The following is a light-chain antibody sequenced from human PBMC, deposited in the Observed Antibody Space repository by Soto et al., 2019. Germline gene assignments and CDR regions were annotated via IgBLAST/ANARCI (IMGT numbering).Light chain of an antibody. CDR2: GAS. J-gene: IGKJ1*01. Sequence: EIVLTQSPGTLSLSPGERATLSCRASQSVNNNLAWYQQKPGQAPRLLIFGASSRATGIPDRFSGRGSGTDFTLTISRLEPEDFAIYCCQQYATSPWTFGQGTKVEVK. CDR3: QQYATSPWT. V-gene: IGKV3-20*01. CDR1: QSVNNN.